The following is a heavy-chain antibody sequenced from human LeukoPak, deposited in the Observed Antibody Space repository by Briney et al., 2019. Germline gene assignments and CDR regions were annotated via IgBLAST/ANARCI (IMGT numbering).Heavy chain of an antibody. Sequence: GGSLRLSCAASGSTLSSSWMHWVRQVPGRGLVWVSRISSGGGSRDYADSVKGRFTISRDNAKTTLYLQMNSLRPEDTAVYYCARDSGTQGLYYYGLDVWGQGTTVTVSS. CDR3: ARDSGTQGLYYYGLDV. CDR2: ISSGGGSR. V-gene: IGHV3-74*01. D-gene: IGHD1-7*01. J-gene: IGHJ6*02. CDR1: GSTLSSSW.